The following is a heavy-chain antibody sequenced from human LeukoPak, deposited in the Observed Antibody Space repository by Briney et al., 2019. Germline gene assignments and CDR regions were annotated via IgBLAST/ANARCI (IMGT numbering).Heavy chain of an antibody. V-gene: IGHV3-23*01. CDR2: ISGSGGST. Sequence: GGSLRLACAASGFTFSSYAMSWVRQAPGKGPEWVSAISGSGGSTYYADSVKGRITISRDNSKNTLFLQVHSLRDDDTAVYYCARVDNMVRGIIAYWGQGTLVTVSS. J-gene: IGHJ4*02. CDR3: ARVDNMVRGIIAY. D-gene: IGHD3-10*01. CDR1: GFTFSSYA.